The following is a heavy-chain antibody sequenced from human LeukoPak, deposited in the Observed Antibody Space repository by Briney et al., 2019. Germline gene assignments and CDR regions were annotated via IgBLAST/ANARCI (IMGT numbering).Heavy chain of an antibody. CDR2: ISSSSSYI. D-gene: IGHD6-19*01. CDR3: ARAAEGWYVGFDY. CDR1: GFTFSSYS. Sequence: GGSLRLSCAASGFTFSSYSMNWVRQAPGKGLEWVSSISSSSSYIYYADSVKGRLTISRDNAKNSLYLQMNSLRAEDTAVYYCARAAEGWYVGFDYWGQGTLVTVSS. J-gene: IGHJ4*02. V-gene: IGHV3-21*01.